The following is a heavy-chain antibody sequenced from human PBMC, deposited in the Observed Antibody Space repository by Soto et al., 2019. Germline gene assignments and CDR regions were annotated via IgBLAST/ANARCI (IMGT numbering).Heavy chain of an antibody. CDR3: ATLGRVTMVRGVSYGMDV. Sequence: ASVKVSCKVSGYTLTELSMHWVRQAPGKGREWMGGFDPEDGETIYAQKFQGRVTMTEDTSTDTAYMELSSLRSEDTAVYYCATLGRVTMVRGVSYGMDVWGQGXTVTVSS. V-gene: IGHV1-24*01. CDR1: GYTLTELS. CDR2: FDPEDGET. D-gene: IGHD3-10*01. J-gene: IGHJ6*02.